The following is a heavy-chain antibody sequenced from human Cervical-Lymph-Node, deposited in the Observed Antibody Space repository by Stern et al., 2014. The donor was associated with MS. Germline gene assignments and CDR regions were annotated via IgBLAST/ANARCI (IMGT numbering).Heavy chain of an antibody. V-gene: IGHV5-51*01. CDR1: GYTFTSYW. Sequence: DQLVQSGPEVKRPGESLKISCQASGYTFTSYWIGWVRQMPGKGLEWIAIIFPGGSDIRYSPSFQGQVTFSANKSSSTAYLQWNNLKASDTAIYYCARQRYFDYWGQGTLVTVSS. CDR3: ARQRYFDY. J-gene: IGHJ4*02. CDR2: IFPGGSDI.